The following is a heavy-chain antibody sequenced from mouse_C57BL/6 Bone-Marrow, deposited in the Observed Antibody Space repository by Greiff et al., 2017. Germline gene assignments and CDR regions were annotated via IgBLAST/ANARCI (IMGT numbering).Heavy chain of an antibody. Sequence: QVQLQQSGAELVKPGASVKISCKASGYAFSSYGMNWVKQRPGKGLEWIGQIYPGDGDTNYNGKFKGKATLTADKSSSTAYMQLSSLTSEDSAVYFCARLYWADYWGQGTTLTVSS. V-gene: IGHV1-80*01. CDR1: GYAFSSYG. J-gene: IGHJ2*01. CDR2: IYPGDGDT. D-gene: IGHD4-1*01. CDR3: ARLYWADY.